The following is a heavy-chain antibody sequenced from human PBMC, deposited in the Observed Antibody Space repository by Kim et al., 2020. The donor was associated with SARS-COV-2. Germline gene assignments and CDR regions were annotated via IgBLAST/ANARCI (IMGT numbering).Heavy chain of an antibody. V-gene: IGHV3-9*01. J-gene: IGHJ4*02. D-gene: IGHD6-13*01. CDR3: AKDRYSSNWYYFDY. CDR1: GFTFDDYA. Sequence: GGSLRLSCAASGFTFDDYAMHWVRQAPGKGLEWVSGISWNSGTIGYADSVKGRFTISRDNAKNSLYLQMNSLRAEDTAFYYCAKDRYSSNWYYFDYWGQGTLVTVSS. CDR2: ISWNSGTI.